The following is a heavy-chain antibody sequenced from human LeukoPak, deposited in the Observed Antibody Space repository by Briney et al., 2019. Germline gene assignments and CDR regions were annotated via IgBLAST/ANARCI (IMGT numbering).Heavy chain of an antibody. CDR2: IPDSGSAR. CDR1: GFTFSNHG. J-gene: IGHJ4*02. CDR3: ARGSVLGHYFEY. V-gene: IGHV3-48*03. Sequence: GGSLRLSCEASGFTFSNHGMNWVRQAPGKGLEWVAFIPDSGSARYYADSVKGRFSVSRDNAKNSVYLQMNSLRPEDTARYYCARGSVLGHYFEYWGQGTLVTVSS. D-gene: IGHD3-10*02.